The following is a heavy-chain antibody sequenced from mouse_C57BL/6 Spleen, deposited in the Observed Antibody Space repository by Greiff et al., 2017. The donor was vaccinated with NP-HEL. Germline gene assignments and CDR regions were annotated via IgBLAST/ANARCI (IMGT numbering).Heavy chain of an antibody. J-gene: IGHJ3*01. CDR1: GYAFSSYW. D-gene: IGHD2-3*01. CDR2: IYPGDGDT. CDR3: ARSMYDGYTGFAY. V-gene: IGHV1-80*01. Sequence: VQLQQSGAELVKPGASVKVSCKASGYAFSSYWMNWVKQRPGKGLEWIGQIYPGDGDTNYNGKFKGKATLTADKSSSTAYMQLSSLTSEDSAVYFCARSMYDGYTGFAYWGQGTLVTVSA.